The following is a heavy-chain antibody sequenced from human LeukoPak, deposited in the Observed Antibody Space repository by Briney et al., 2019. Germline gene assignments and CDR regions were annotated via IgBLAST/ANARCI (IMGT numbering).Heavy chain of an antibody. CDR3: TNGVAY. CDR1: GFTFNHAW. D-gene: IGHD3-16*01. J-gene: IGHJ4*02. CDR2: IKSKSDGGTR. V-gene: IGHV3-15*01. Sequence: GGSLRLSCAASGFTFNHAWMNWVRQSPGKGLEWVGRIKSKSDGGTRGYAAPVKGRFIISRDDSRNTLYLQMNSLKTEDTGVYYCTNGVAYWGQGTLVSVSS.